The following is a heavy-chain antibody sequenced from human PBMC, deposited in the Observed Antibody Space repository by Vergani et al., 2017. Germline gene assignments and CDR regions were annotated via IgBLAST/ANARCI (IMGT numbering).Heavy chain of an antibody. CDR1: GFPFSSYS. J-gene: IGHJ4*02. CDR3: ARYSWSGYPDYFDY. Sequence: EVQLVESGGGLVQPGGSLRLSCAASGFPFSSYSMNWVRQAPGKGLEWVSYISSRSSTIYYADPVKGRFTISRDNAKNSLYLKMTSLRAKDTAVYYCARYSWSGYPDYFDYWGQGTLVTVSS. V-gene: IGHV3-48*01. D-gene: IGHD3-3*01. CDR2: ISSRSSTI.